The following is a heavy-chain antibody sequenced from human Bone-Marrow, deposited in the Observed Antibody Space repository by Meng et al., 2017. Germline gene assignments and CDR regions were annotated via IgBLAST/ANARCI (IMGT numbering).Heavy chain of an antibody. Sequence: QVRLVQSGAEVKKPGASVKVSCKASGYTFTSYGIIWVRQAPGQGLEWMGWISAYTGDTKYAQNFQGRVTMTTDTSTDTAYMELRSLRSDDTAMYFCAREGIAAASLQDWGQGTLVTVSS. CDR2: ISAYTGDT. J-gene: IGHJ1*01. D-gene: IGHD6-13*01. V-gene: IGHV1-18*01. CDR1: GYTFTSYG. CDR3: AREGIAAASLQD.